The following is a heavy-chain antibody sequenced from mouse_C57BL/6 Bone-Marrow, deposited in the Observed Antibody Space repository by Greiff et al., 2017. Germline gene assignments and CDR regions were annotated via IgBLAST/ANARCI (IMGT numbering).Heavy chain of an antibody. D-gene: IGHD1-1*01. CDR1: GYAFSSSW. CDR2: IYPGDGDT. V-gene: IGHV1-82*01. CDR3: AYITTVEDFDY. Sequence: VKLQESGPELVKPGASVKISCKASGYAFSSSWMNWVKQRPGKGLEWIGRIYPGDGDTNYNGKFKGKATLTADKSSSTAYMQHSSLTSEDSAVYFCAYITTVEDFDYWGQGTTLTVSS. J-gene: IGHJ2*01.